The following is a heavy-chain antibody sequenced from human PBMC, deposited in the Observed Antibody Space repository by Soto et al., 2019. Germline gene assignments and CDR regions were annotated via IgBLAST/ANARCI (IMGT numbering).Heavy chain of an antibody. Sequence: QVQLVQSGAEVKKPGASVKVSCRTSGYTFISYYIHWVRQAPGHGLEWMGLINPTDAYTDYAQKFQGRITLTRDTSTSIVYTELSSLRSEDTAIYYCARDHVDTPMTNFDYWGQGTLVTVSS. V-gene: IGHV1-46*01. CDR1: GYTFISYY. CDR2: INPTDAYT. J-gene: IGHJ4*02. D-gene: IGHD5-18*01. CDR3: ARDHVDTPMTNFDY.